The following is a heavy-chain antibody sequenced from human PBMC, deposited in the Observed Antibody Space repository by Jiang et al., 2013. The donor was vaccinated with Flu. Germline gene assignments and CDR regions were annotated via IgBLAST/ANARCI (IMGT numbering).Heavy chain of an antibody. Sequence: QLLESGGALVKPGGSLRLSCAASGFTFTNAWMNWVRQAPGKGLEWVGRFKSKNAGGTIDYAAPVKGRFTISRDDSKNMLYLQMDSLKTEDTAVYYCTTYPTVGDFWGQGTSVTVSS. D-gene: IGHD4-17*01. CDR1: GFTFTNAW. CDR2: FKSKNAGGTI. CDR3: TTYPTVGDF. V-gene: IGHV3-15*02. J-gene: IGHJ4*02.